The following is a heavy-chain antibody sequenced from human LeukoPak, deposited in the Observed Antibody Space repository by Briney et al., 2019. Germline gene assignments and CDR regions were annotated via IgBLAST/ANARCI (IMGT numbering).Heavy chain of an antibody. J-gene: IGHJ4*02. CDR2: ISSSSSYI. Sequence: GGSLRLSCAASGFTVSSNSMNWVRQAPGKGLEWVSSISSSSSYIYYADSEKGRFTISRDNAKNSLYLQMNSLRAEDTAVYYCARMGIGDDSSGSDYWGQGTLVTVSS. CDR3: ARMGIGDDSSGSDY. CDR1: GFTVSSNS. V-gene: IGHV3-21*01. D-gene: IGHD3-22*01.